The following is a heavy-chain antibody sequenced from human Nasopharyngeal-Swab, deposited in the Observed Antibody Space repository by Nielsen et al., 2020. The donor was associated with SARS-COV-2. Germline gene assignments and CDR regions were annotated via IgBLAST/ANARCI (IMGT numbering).Heavy chain of an antibody. CDR2: INHSGST. CDR3: ARETARPNFDY. V-gene: IGHV4-34*01. CDR1: GGSFSGYY. J-gene: IGHJ4*02. D-gene: IGHD6-6*01. Sequence: SQTLSLTCAVSGGSFSGYYWSWIRQPPGKGLEWIGEINHSGSTNYNPSLKSRVTISVDTSKNQFSLKLSSVTAADTAVYYCARETARPNFDYWGQGTLVTVSS.